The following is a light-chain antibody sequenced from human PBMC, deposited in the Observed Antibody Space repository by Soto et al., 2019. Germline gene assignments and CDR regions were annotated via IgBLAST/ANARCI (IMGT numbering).Light chain of an antibody. Sequence: DIVMTQSPLSLPVTPGESASISCRSSQSLLHSDGNIYLGWYLQKPGQSPQLLIYLVSNRASGVPQRFSGSRSGTGFTLKITRVEAEDVGVYYCMQAVEFPYNFGHGTKLDI. J-gene: IGKJ2*01. V-gene: IGKV2-28*01. CDR2: LVS. CDR3: MQAVEFPYN. CDR1: QSLLHSDGNIY.